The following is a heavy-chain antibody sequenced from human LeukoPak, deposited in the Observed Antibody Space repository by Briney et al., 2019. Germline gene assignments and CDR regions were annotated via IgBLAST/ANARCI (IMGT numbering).Heavy chain of an antibody. CDR3: ARGGRYYDSSGYYRQKQRYYFDY. Sequence: SETLSLTCAVYGGSFSGYYWSWIRQPPGKGLEWIGEINHSGSTNYNPSLKSRVTKSVDTSKNQFSLKLSSVTAADTAVYYCARGGRYYDSSGYYRQKQRYYFDYWGQGTLVTVSS. CDR2: INHSGST. D-gene: IGHD3-22*01. V-gene: IGHV4-34*01. CDR1: GGSFSGYY. J-gene: IGHJ4*02.